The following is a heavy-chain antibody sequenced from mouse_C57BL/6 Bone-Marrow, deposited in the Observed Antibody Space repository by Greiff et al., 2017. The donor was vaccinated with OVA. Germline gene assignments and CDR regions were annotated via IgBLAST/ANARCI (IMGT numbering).Heavy chain of an antibody. J-gene: IGHJ1*03. V-gene: IGHV8-12*01. CDR1: GFSLSTSGMG. D-gene: IGHD2-3*01. CDR3: ARSEGWLLRDWYFDV. CDR2: IYWDDDK. Sequence: QVTLKVSGPGILQSSQTLSLTCSFSGFSLSTSGMGVSWIRQPSGKGLEWLAHIYWDDDKRSNPSLKRRLTISKDTSRNQVFLKITSVDTADTATYYCARSEGWLLRDWYFDVWGTGTTVTVSS.